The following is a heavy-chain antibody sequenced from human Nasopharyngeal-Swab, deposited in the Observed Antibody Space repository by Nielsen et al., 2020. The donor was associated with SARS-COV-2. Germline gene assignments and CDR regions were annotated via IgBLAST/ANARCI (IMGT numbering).Heavy chain of an antibody. J-gene: IGHJ5*02. CDR2: IYDIGSI. Sequence: SETLSLTCTVSGGSISTYYWSWIRQPPGKGLEWIGYIYDIGSINYNPPLKSRVTISVDTSKNQFSLNLSSVTAADTAVYYCARVGIPTMVRGLNWFDPWGQGTLVIVSS. V-gene: IGHV4-59*01. CDR1: GGSISTYY. CDR3: ARVGIPTMVRGLNWFDP. D-gene: IGHD3-10*01.